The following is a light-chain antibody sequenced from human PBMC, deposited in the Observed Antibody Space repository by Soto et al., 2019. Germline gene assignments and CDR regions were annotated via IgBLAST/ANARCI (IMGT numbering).Light chain of an antibody. CDR2: EVS. CDR3: SSYTSSNTWV. Sequence: QSVLTQPASVSGSPGQSITISCTGTSSDVGGYNYVSWYQQHPGKVPRLMIYEVSNRPSGLSNRFSGSKSGNTASLTISGLQADDEADYYCSSYTSSNTWVFGGGTKLTVL. V-gene: IGLV2-14*01. CDR1: SSDVGGYNY. J-gene: IGLJ3*02.